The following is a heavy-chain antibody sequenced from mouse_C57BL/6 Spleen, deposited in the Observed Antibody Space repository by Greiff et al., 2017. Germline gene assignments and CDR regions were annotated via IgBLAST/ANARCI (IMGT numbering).Heavy chain of an antibody. V-gene: IGHV3-6*01. CDR1: GYSITSGYY. CDR3: ARGYDGGAVFDY. J-gene: IGHJ2*01. D-gene: IGHD2-12*01. Sequence: VQLKESGPGLVKPSQSLSLTCSVTGYSITSGYYWNWIRQFPGNKLEWMGYISYDGSNNYNPSLKNRISITRDTSKNQFFLKLNSVTTEDTATYYCARGYDGGAVFDYWGQGTTLTVSS. CDR2: ISYDGSN.